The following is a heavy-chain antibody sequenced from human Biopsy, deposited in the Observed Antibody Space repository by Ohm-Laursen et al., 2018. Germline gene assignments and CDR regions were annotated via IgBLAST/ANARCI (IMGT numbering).Heavy chain of an antibody. Sequence: SQTLSLTCTVSGGSLSSGSYFWTWIRQHPEKGLEWIGYIHNSGNTYYNPSLKSRVMISIDVSKDQFSLKLRSVTAADTAVYYCARDWSSGRYLEYWGQGSQVTVSS. J-gene: IGHJ4*02. V-gene: IGHV4-31*03. CDR1: GGSLSSGSYF. D-gene: IGHD3-10*01. CDR2: IHNSGNT. CDR3: ARDWSSGRYLEY.